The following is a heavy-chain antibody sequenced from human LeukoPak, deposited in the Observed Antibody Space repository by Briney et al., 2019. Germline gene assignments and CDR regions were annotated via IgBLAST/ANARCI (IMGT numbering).Heavy chain of an antibody. CDR2: INTNTGSP. D-gene: IGHD2-8*01. CDR3: ARSHGYCSDGVCYTLIPFDY. J-gene: IGHJ4*02. CDR1: GYTFTTYA. Sequence: ASVKVSRKASGYTFTTYAMNWVRQAPGQGLEWMGWINTNTGSPTYAQGFTGRFVFSLDTSVTTAYLQISSLKAEDTAVYYCARSHGYCSDGVCYTLIPFDYWGQGTLVTVSS. V-gene: IGHV7-4-1*02.